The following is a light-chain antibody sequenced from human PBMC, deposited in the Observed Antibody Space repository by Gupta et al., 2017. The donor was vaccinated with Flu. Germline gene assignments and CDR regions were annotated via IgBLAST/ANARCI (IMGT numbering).Light chain of an antibody. Sequence: SYVLTQTHPVSVAPGQTARFTCGGDDIITKSVHWYQQKPGQAPVLVVYDDRARPSGIPERFSASNSGNPATLTITKVEAGDEADYYCQVWDSSTGRPVFGGGTQLTVL. J-gene: IGLJ3*02. CDR1: DIITKS. CDR2: DDR. CDR3: QVWDSSTGRPV. V-gene: IGLV3-21*02.